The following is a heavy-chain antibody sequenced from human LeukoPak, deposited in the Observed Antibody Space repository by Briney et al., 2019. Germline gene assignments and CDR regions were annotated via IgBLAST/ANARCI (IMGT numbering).Heavy chain of an antibody. J-gene: IGHJ4*02. V-gene: IGHV3-33*01. CDR2: IWYDGSDK. CDR1: GFTLGSYG. Sequence: GRSLRLSCAASGFTLGSYGMHWVRQAPGKGLEWVSVIWYDGSDKYYADSVKGRFTIFRDNSKNTLFLQMNSLRAEDTAVYFCARSYQRYYFDYWGQGTLVTVSS. D-gene: IGHD1-14*01. CDR3: ARSYQRYYFDY.